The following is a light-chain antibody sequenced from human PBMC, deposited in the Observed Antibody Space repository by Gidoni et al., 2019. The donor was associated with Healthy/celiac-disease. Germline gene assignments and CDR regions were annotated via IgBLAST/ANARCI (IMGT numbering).Light chain of an antibody. Sequence: DIQMTQSPSNLSASVGDRVTIPCRASQSISSGLAWYQQKPGKAPKLLIYKASSLESGVPSRFSGSGSGTEFTLTISSLQPDDFATYYCQQYNSYSWTFGQGTKVEIK. CDR1: QSISSG. CDR3: QQYNSYSWT. J-gene: IGKJ1*01. CDR2: KAS. V-gene: IGKV1-5*03.